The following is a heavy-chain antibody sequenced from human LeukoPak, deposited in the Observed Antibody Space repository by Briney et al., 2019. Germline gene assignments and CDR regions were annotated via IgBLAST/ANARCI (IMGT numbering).Heavy chain of an antibody. V-gene: IGHV4-30-4*08. CDR2: IYYNGST. Sequence: SQTLSRTGTVSGGSISSGDYYWSWIRQPPGKGLEWIGYIYYNGSTYYNPSLKSRVTISVDTSKNQFSLKLSSVTAAATAVYYCARTSLGGAWFDPWGQGTLVTVSS. D-gene: IGHD3-10*01. J-gene: IGHJ5*02. CDR1: GGSISSGDYY. CDR3: ARTSLGGAWFDP.